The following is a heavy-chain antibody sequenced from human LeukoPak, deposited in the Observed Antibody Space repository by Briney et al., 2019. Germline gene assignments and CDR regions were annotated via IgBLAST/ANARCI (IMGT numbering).Heavy chain of an antibody. CDR2: ISSSSSYI. CDR1: GFTFSSYS. CDR3: ARAQLTSMVADY. J-gene: IGHJ4*02. D-gene: IGHD5-18*01. V-gene: IGHV3-21*06. Sequence: GGSLRLSCAASGFTFSSYSMNWVRQAPGKGLEWVSSISSSSSYIYYADSVKGRFTISRDNAKNSLYLHMNSLRAEDTAVYYCARAQLTSMVADYWGQGTLVAVSS.